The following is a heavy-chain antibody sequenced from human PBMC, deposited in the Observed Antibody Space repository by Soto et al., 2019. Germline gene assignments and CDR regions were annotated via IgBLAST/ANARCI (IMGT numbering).Heavy chain of an antibody. V-gene: IGHV4-34*01. J-gene: IGHJ5*02. D-gene: IGHD3-9*01. CDR2: INHSGST. CDR3: ARVLRKLRYFEGHWFEP. CDR1: GGPFSGYY. Sequence: QVQLQQWGAGLLKPSETLSLPCAVYGGPFSGYYWSWIRQPPGKGLDWLGEINHSGSTTYNPSLKSRVTISVDTSKNQCPLKLSSVTAADTAVYYCARVLRKLRYFEGHWFEPWGQGTLVTVSS.